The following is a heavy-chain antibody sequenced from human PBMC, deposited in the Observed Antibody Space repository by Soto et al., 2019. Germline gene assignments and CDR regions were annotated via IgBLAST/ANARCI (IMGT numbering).Heavy chain of an antibody. CDR3: ARVRFYASGSSINWFDP. D-gene: IGHD3-10*01. CDR2: ISSSGSTI. CDR1: GFTFSDYY. J-gene: IGHJ5*02. Sequence: PGGSLRLFCAASGFTFSDYYMSWIRQAPGKGLEWVSYISSSGSTIYYADSVKGRFTISRDNAKNSLYLQMNSLRAEDTAVYYCARVRFYASGSSINWFDPWGQGTLVTVSS. V-gene: IGHV3-11*01.